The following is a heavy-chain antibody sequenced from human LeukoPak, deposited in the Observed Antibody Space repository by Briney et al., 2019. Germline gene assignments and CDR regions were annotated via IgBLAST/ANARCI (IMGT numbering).Heavy chain of an antibody. V-gene: IGHV3-74*01. D-gene: IGHD3-16*01. CDR3: VRDLILVWTPGDDFDF. Sequence: GGSLRLSCAASGFAFSAYWMHWVRQAPGKGLEWVSRINEDATTITYADSVKGRFIISRDNSKKLLYLQMNNLRAEDTAVYYCVRDLILVWTPGDDFDFWGQGTLVIVSS. CDR2: INEDATTI. J-gene: IGHJ4*02. CDR1: GFAFSAYW.